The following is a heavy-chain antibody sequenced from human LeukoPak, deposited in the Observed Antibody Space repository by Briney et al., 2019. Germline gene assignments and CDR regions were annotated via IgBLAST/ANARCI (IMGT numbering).Heavy chain of an antibody. V-gene: IGHV4-4*07. Sequence: SETLSLTCTVSGDSLSSSYWSWIRQSAGKGLEWIGRIYTSGSTNYNPSLKSRVTISVDTSKNQFSLKLSSVTAADTAVYYCARTTEGGYTYDYFYYYYMDVWGKGTTVTISS. D-gene: IGHD5-18*01. CDR3: ARTTEGGYTYDYFYYYYMDV. J-gene: IGHJ6*03. CDR2: IYTSGST. CDR1: GDSLSSSY.